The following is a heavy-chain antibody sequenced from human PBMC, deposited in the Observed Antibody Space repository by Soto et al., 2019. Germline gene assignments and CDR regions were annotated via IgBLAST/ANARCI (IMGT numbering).Heavy chain of an antibody. Sequence: EVQLLESGGGLVQPGGSLRLSCAASGFTFSSYAMSWVRQAPGKGLEWVSAISGSGGSTYYADSVKGRFTISRDNSKNTLYLQMNSLRAEDTAVYYCAKDAHEHSSGYERNTFDIWGQGTMVTVSS. V-gene: IGHV3-23*01. CDR3: AKDAHEHSSGYERNTFDI. J-gene: IGHJ3*02. CDR2: ISGSGGST. CDR1: GFTFSSYA. D-gene: IGHD3-22*01.